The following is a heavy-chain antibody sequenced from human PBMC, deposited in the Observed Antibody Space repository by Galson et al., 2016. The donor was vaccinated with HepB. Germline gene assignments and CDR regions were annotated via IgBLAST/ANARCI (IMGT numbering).Heavy chain of an antibody. Sequence: SETLSLTCAVSGVSISSSDWWRWVRQPPGQGLEWIGQIFHSGRVNYTPSLASPVTTSIDTANNHFSLRLTSVTAADTALYYCASQSRGGPSDYWGQGTLVTVSS. CDR3: ASQSRGGPSDY. D-gene: IGHD6-25*01. CDR1: GVSISSSDW. V-gene: IGHV4-4*02. J-gene: IGHJ4*02. CDR2: IFHSGRV.